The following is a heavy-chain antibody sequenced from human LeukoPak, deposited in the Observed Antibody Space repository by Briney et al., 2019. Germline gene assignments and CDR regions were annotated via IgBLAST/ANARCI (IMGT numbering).Heavy chain of an antibody. Sequence: SSETLSLPCSVSGGSLSRGYWKWLRQPAGKGLEGIGLISSTGSSRYNPFLDSRVTMSVDTSTNQFSLKLNSVTASDTAVYFCERRLLTYYYARDGPPPSRNYYFDYWGLGTQVTVSS. CDR2: ISSTGSS. CDR1: GGSLSRGY. CDR3: ERRLLTYYYARDGPPPSRNYYFDY. J-gene: IGHJ4*02. D-gene: IGHD3-10*02. V-gene: IGHV4-4*07.